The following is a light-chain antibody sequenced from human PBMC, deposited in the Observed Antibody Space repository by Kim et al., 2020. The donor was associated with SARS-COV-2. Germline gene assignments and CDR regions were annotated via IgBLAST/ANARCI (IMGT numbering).Light chain of an antibody. Sequence: SYELTQPLSVSVALGQTATIPCGGNNIENKNVHWYHQRPGQAPVLVMYRDKKRPSGISERLSGSNSGNTATLTISRVAAGDEGDYYCQVWDSRTVVFGGG. J-gene: IGLJ2*01. CDR2: RDK. CDR1: NIENKN. CDR3: QVWDSRTVV. V-gene: IGLV3-9*01.